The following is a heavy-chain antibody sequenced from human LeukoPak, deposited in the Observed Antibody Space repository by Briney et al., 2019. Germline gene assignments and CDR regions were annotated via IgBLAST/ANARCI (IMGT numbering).Heavy chain of an antibody. Sequence: GGSLRLSCAAAGFTVSTNYISWVRQAPGKGLERVSVIYSAGSTYYADSVKGRFTISRDNSKNTVYLQMNSLRPDDTAVYYCAREGSSGSHRYDYWAQEPWSPSPQ. V-gene: IGHV3-66*02. CDR3: AREGSSGSHRYDY. CDR1: GFTVSTNY. J-gene: IGHJ4*01. CDR2: IYSAGST. D-gene: IGHD3-10*01.